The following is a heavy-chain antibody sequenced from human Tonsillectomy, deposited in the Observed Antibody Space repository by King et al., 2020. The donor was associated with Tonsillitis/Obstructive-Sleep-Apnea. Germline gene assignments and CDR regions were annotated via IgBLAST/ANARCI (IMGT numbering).Heavy chain of an antibody. CDR3: ARVYCSTTSCYTGTDHYYYYMDV. J-gene: IGHJ6*03. V-gene: IGHV1-69*12. CDR2: IIPIFGTA. D-gene: IGHD2-2*02. CDR1: GGTFSNYA. Sequence: QLVQSGAEVKKPGSSMKVSCKASGGTFSNYAISWVRQAPGRGLEWMGGIIPIFGTANYAQRFQGRVTITADESTSTAYMELSSLRSEDTAVYYCARVYCSTTSCYTGTDHYYYYMDVWGQGTLVTVSS.